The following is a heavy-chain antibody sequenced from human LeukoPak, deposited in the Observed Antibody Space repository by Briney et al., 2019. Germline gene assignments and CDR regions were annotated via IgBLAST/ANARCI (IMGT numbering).Heavy chain of an antibody. Sequence: PGGSLRLSCATSGFTFTKYAMSWVRQAPGKGLEWVSAISDSAGSTYYADSVKGRFTISRDNSKNTLYPQMNSLRADDTAVYYCAKRIEYSSSSAYFDFWGQGALVTVSS. CDR2: ISDSAGST. V-gene: IGHV3-23*01. CDR3: AKRIEYSSSSAYFDF. CDR1: GFTFTKYA. J-gene: IGHJ4*02. D-gene: IGHD6-6*01.